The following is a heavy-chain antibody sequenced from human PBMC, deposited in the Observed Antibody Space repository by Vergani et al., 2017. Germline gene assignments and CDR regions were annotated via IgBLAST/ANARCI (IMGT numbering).Heavy chain of an antibody. J-gene: IGHJ4*02. CDR1: GGSISSYY. D-gene: IGHD3-10*01. CDR2: IYYSGST. V-gene: IGHV4-59*01. Sequence: QVQLQESGPGLVKPSETLSLTCTVSGGSISSYYWSWIRQPPGKGLEWIGYIYYSGSTNYNPSLKSRVTISVDTSKNQFSLKLSSVTAADTAVYDCARATMGRGGKGFDYWGQGTLVTVSS. CDR3: ARATMGRGGKGFDY.